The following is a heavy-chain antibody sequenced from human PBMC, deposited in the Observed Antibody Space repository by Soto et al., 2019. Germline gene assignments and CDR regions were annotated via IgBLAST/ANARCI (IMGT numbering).Heavy chain of an antibody. J-gene: IGHJ4*02. CDR3: ARDPKYGILDY. CDR1: GFTFSSYA. D-gene: IGHD4-17*01. Sequence: GSLRLSCAASGFTFSSYAMHWVRQAPGKGLEWVAVISYDGSNKYYADSVKGRFTISRDNSKNTLYLQMNSLRAEDTAVYYCARDPKYGILDYWGQGTLVTVSS. V-gene: IGHV3-30-3*01. CDR2: ISYDGSNK.